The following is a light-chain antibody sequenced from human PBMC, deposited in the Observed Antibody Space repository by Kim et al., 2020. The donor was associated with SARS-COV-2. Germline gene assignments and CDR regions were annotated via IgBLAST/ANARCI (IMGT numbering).Light chain of an antibody. V-gene: IGKV1-5*03. CDR1: QTINNY. CDR3: QQYLTYT. CDR2: KAS. J-gene: IGKJ2*01. Sequence: DIQMTQSPSTLSASVGDRVTITCRASQTINNYLAWYQHKLGKAPRLLIYKASILQSGVPSRFSGSGSGTEFTLTINSLQPDDFAIYYCQQYLTYTFGQGTKLEI.